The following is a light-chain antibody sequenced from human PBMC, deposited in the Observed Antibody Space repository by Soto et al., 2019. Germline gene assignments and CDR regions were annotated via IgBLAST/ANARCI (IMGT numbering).Light chain of an antibody. CDR3: QQYNNWTIT. V-gene: IGKV3-15*01. CDR2: GAS. CDR1: QSVSSRY. Sequence: EILLTQSPGTLSWSPGERATLSCRASQSVSSRYLAWYQQKPGQAPRLLIYGASTRATGIPARFSGSGSGTEFTLTISSMQSEDFEIYYCQQYNNWTITFGQGTRLEIK. J-gene: IGKJ5*01.